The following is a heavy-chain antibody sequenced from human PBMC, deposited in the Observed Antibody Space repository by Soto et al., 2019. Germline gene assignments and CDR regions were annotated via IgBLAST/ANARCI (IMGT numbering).Heavy chain of an antibody. D-gene: IGHD3-16*02. Sequence: QVQLVQSGAEVKKPGSSVKVSCKASGDTDTNYVISWVRQAPGQGLEWMGGIFPKFGTTYSAQKLQDRLTLTADESPSTVYMQLSSLRLDDTDVYYCEAEMTFGKLSVVWGQGTTVTVSS. V-gene: IGHV1-69*01. CDR1: GDTDTNYV. J-gene: IGHJ6*02. CDR2: IFPKFGTT. CDR3: EAEMTFGKLSVV.